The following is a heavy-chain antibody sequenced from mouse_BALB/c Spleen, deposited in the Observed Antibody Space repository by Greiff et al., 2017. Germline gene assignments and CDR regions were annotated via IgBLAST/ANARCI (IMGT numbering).Heavy chain of an antibody. V-gene: IGHV14-3*02. CDR2: IDPANGNT. Sequence: VQLQQSGAELVKPGASVKLSCTASGFNIKDTYMHWVKQRPEQGLEWIGRIDPANGNTKYDPKFQGKATITADTSSNTAYLQLSSLTSEDTAVYYCARIYYYGSPDYFDYWGQGTTLTVSS. D-gene: IGHD1-1*01. CDR1: GFNIKDTY. CDR3: ARIYYYGSPDYFDY. J-gene: IGHJ2*01.